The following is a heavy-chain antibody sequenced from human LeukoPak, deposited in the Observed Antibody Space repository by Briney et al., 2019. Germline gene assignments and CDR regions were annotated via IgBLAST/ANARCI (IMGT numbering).Heavy chain of an antibody. J-gene: IGHJ4*02. CDR2: IYHSGST. V-gene: IGHV4-38-2*01. D-gene: IGHD3-3*01. CDR1: GYSISSGYY. Sequence: SETLSLTCAVSGYSISSGYYWGWIRQPPGKGLEWIGSIYHSGSTYYNPSLKSRVTISVDTSKNQFSLKLSSVTAADTAVYYCARDFWSGYYRGRGGYFDYWGQGTLVAVSS. CDR3: ARDFWSGYYRGRGGYFDY.